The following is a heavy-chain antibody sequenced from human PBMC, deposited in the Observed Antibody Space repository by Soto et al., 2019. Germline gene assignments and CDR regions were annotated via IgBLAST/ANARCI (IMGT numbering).Heavy chain of an antibody. Sequence: GGSLRLSCAASGFTFSSYAMHWVRQAPGKGLEWVAVISYDGSNKYYADSVKGRFTISRDNSKNTLYLQMNSLRAEDTAVYYCARGNYGDYLLYYYGMDVWGQGTTVTVSS. CDR3: ARGNYGDYLLYYYGMDV. CDR2: ISYDGSNK. D-gene: IGHD4-17*01. V-gene: IGHV3-30-3*01. CDR1: GFTFSSYA. J-gene: IGHJ6*02.